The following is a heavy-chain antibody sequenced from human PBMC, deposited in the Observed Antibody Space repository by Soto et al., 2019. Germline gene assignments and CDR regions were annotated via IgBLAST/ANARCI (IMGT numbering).Heavy chain of an antibody. Sequence: GESLKISCKGSGYSFTGYWIGWVRQMPGKGLEWMGIIYPGDSDTRYSPSFQGQVTISADKSISTAYLQWSSLKASDTAMYYCARFGHPQRKDYYGMDVWGQGTTVTVSS. CDR1: GYSFTGYW. V-gene: IGHV5-51*01. D-gene: IGHD2-2*01. CDR3: ARFGHPQRKDYYGMDV. J-gene: IGHJ6*02. CDR2: IYPGDSDT.